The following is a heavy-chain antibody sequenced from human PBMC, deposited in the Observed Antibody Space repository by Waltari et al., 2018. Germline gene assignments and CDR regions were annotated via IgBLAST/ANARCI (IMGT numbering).Heavy chain of an antibody. J-gene: IGHJ4*02. CDR1: GGTFSSYA. CDR3: ARDRGRPGTTVTTYPFDY. Sequence: QVQLVQSGAEVKKPGSSVKVSCKASGGTFSSYAISWFRQDPGHGLEWMGGIIPIFGTANYAQKFQGRVTITTDESTSTAYMELSSLRSEDTAVYYCARDRGRPGTTVTTYPFDYWGQGTLVTVSS. CDR2: IIPIFGTA. D-gene: IGHD4-17*01. V-gene: IGHV1-69*05.